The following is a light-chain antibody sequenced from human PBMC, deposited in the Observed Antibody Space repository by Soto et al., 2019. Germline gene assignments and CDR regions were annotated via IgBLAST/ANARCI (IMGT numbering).Light chain of an antibody. Sequence: QSVLTQPASVSGSPGQSITISCTGNSSDVGSSNLVSWYQQHPGKAPKLIIYEGSKRPSGVSNRFSGSKSGNTASLTISGLQAEDEADYYCCSYAGSPYVFGTGTKVTVL. J-gene: IGLJ1*01. CDR3: CSYAGSPYV. CDR1: SSDVGSSNL. V-gene: IGLV2-23*01. CDR2: EGS.